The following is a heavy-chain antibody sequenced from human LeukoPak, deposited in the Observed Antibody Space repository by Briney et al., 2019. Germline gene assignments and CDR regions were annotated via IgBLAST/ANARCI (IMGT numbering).Heavy chain of an antibody. D-gene: IGHD3-10*01. V-gene: IGHV4-59*01. CDR2: IYYSGST. Sequence: PSETLSLTCTVSGGSISSYYWSWIRQPPGKGLEWIGYIYYSGSTNYNPSLKSRVTISVDTSKNQFSLKLSSVTAADTAVYYCASTPGSGSFSEYWGQGTLVTVSS. CDR1: GGSISSYY. J-gene: IGHJ4*02. CDR3: ASTPGSGSFSEY.